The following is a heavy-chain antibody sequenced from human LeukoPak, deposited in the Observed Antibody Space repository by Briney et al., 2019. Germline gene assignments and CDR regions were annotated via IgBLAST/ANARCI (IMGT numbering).Heavy chain of an antibody. J-gene: IGHJ4*02. D-gene: IGHD3-10*01. CDR1: DGSISSSSYY. CDR2: IYYTGST. CDR3: ASLWFGEYFDY. V-gene: IGHV4-39*01. Sequence: SETLSLTCTVSDGSISSSSYYWAWIRQPPGKGLEIIGNIYYTGSTYYNTSLKSRVTVFVDTPKNQVSLNLSSVTAADAAVYYCASLWFGEYFDYWGQGALVTVSS.